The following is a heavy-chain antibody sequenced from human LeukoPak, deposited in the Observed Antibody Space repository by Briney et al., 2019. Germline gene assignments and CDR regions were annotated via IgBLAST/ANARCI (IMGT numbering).Heavy chain of an antibody. D-gene: IGHD3-22*01. CDR2: ISGSGGST. CDR1: GFTFSSYA. CDR3: AKGGVVYDSSGPSGDY. J-gene: IGHJ4*02. Sequence: GGSLRLSCAASGFTFSSYAMSWVRQAPGKGLEWVSAISGSGGSTYYADSVKGRFTISRDNSKNTLYLQMNSLRAEDTAVYYCAKGGVVYDSSGPSGDYWGQGTLVTVSS. V-gene: IGHV3-23*01.